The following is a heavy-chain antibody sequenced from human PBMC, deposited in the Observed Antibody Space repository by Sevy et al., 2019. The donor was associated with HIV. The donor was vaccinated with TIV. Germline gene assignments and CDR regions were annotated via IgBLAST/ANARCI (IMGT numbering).Heavy chain of an antibody. J-gene: IGHJ6*02. V-gene: IGHV3-30-3*01. Sequence: GGSLRLSCAASGFTFSSYAMHWVRQGPGKGLKWVAVISYDGSNKYYADSVKGRFTISRENSKNTLYLQMNSLRAEDTAVYYCARDQSRGNYGDYGRYYYGMDVWGQGTTVTVSS. CDR2: ISYDGSNK. D-gene: IGHD4-17*01. CDR1: GFTFSSYA. CDR3: ARDQSRGNYGDYGRYYYGMDV.